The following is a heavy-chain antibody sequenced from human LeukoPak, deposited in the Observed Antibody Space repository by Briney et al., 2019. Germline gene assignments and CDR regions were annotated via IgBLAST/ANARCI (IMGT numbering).Heavy chain of an antibody. Sequence: PGKSLRRSKAASGFPFSNYGQHRFRQAQGNGLEWVAVIAHDGSNKYYGDSDKCRFTISRDYSKNTLFLQMNSLRAEDTAVYYCSLFFSSRRRHTIYYFEYWGQGTLVTVSS. V-gene: IGHV3-30*03. CDR1: GFPFSNYG. J-gene: IGHJ4*02. D-gene: IGHD3-9*01. CDR2: IAHDGSNK. CDR3: SLFFSSRRRHTIYYFEY.